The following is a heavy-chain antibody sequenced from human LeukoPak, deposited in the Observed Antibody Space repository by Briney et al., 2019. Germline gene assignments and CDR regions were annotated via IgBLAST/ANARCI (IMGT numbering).Heavy chain of an antibody. D-gene: IGHD1-26*01. CDR1: GYTFTNYY. CDR3: ARDRSGTYSKYYFDY. Sequence: ASVKVSCTASGYTFTNYYMHWVRQAPGQGLEWMGIINPSGGSTSYAQKFQGRVTMTRDMSTSIVYMELSSLRSEDTALYYCARDRSGTYSKYYFDYWGQGTLVTVSS. V-gene: IGHV1-46*01. J-gene: IGHJ4*02. CDR2: INPSGGST.